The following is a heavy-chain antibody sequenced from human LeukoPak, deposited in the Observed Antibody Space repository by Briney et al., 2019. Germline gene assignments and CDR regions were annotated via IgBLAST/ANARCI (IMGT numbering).Heavy chain of an antibody. J-gene: IGHJ5*02. CDR1: GGSISGSSYY. CDR2: IYYSGST. CDR3: AGRVVGAGTST. D-gene: IGHD6-13*01. V-gene: IGHV4-39*01. Sequence: SSETLSLTCTVSGGSISGSSYYWGWLRQPPGKGLVWFGSIYYSGSTYYNPSLKSRTTISVDTSKNQFSLERGSRTAAYMAVYDCAGRVVGAGTSTWGERTLVTVSS.